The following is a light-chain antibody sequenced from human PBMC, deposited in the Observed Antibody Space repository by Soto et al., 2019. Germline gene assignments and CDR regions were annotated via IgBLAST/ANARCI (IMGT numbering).Light chain of an antibody. CDR2: GAS. J-gene: IGKJ1*01. V-gene: IGKV3-20*01. CDR3: QQYGSSGT. CDR1: QSVDSNY. Sequence: EIVLTQSPGTLYLPPGEEATLSCRASQSVDSNYLAWYQQKPGQAPRLLIYGASNRATGIPDRFSGSGSGTDFTLTISRLEPEDFAVYYCQQYGSSGTFGQGTKVDIK.